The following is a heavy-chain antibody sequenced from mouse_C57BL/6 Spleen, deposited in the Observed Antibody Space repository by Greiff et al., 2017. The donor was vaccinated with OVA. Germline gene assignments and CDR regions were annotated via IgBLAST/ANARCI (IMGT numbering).Heavy chain of an antibody. V-gene: IGHV14-1*01. J-gene: IGHJ2*01. CDR3: TKDYGSTSFDY. CDR1: GFNIKDYY. Sequence: VQLKESGAELVRPGASVKLSCTASGFNIKDYYMHWVKQRTEQGLEWIGRIDPEDGDTEYAPKFQGKATMTADTSSNTAYLQLSSLTSEDTAVYYCTKDYGSTSFDYWGQGTTLTVSS. CDR2: IDPEDGDT. D-gene: IGHD1-1*01.